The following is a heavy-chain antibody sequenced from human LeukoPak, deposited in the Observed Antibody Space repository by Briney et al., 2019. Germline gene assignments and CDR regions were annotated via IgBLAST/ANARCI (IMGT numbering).Heavy chain of an antibody. V-gene: IGHV3-30*02. CDR1: GFTFSSYG. Sequence: PGGSLRLSCAASGFTFSSYGMHWVRQAPGKGLEWVAFIRYDGSNKYYADSVKGRFTIYRDNSKNTLYLQMNSLRAEDTAVYYCARSFTVVTHYFDYWGQGTLVTVSS. J-gene: IGHJ4*02. D-gene: IGHD4-23*01. CDR2: IRYDGSNK. CDR3: ARSFTVVTHYFDY.